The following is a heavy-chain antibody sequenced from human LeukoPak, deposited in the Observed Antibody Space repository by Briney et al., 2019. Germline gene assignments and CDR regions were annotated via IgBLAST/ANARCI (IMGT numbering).Heavy chain of an antibody. Sequence: SETLSLTCTVSGGSISSYYWSWIRQPPGKGLEWIGYIYYSGSTNYNPSLKSRVSISVDTSKNQFSLKLTSVTAADTAVYYCARLDTYYYDSTPTYAFDIWGQGTMVTASS. V-gene: IGHV4-59*01. CDR2: IYYSGST. D-gene: IGHD3-22*01. J-gene: IGHJ3*02. CDR1: GGSISSYY. CDR3: ARLDTYYYDSTPTYAFDI.